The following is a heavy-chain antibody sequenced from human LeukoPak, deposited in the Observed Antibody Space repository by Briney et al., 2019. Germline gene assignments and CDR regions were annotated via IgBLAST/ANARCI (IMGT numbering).Heavy chain of an antibody. J-gene: IGHJ5*02. Sequence: HPGGSLRLSCVASGFTFSNYWMHWVRQPPGKGLVWVSRIYVDGRTTNYADSAKGRFTISRDNAKNTVYLEMNSLSVEDTATYYCIRDFRSADLWGQGTLVTVTS. CDR2: IYVDGRTT. CDR1: GFTFSNYW. CDR3: IRDFRSADL. V-gene: IGHV3-74*01.